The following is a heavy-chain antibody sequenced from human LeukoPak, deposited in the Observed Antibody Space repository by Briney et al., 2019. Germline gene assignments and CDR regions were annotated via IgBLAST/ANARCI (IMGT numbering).Heavy chain of an antibody. J-gene: IGHJ4*02. Sequence: HPGGSLRLSCAASGFTLSSYWMHWVRQAPGKGLVWVSRINSDGSSTSYADSVKGRFTISRDNAKNTLYLQMNSLRAEDTAVYYCARALTRITMIVVNPSGFDYWGQGTLVTVSS. CDR2: INSDGSST. V-gene: IGHV3-74*01. CDR1: GFTLSSYW. D-gene: IGHD3-22*01. CDR3: ARALTRITMIVVNPSGFDY.